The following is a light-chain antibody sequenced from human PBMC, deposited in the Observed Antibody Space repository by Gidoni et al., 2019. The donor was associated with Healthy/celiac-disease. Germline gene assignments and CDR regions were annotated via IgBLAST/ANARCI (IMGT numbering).Light chain of an antibody. CDR3: QSYDSSVSGNWV. J-gene: IGLJ3*02. CDR2: GNS. Sequence: QSVLTQPPSASGAPGQWVTISCTGSSSNIGAGYDVHCDQQLPGTAPKLLIYGNSNRPSGGPARFAGSKSGTSASLAITGLQAEDEADYYCQSYDSSVSGNWVFGGGTKLTVL. CDR1: SSNIGAGYD. V-gene: IGLV1-40*01.